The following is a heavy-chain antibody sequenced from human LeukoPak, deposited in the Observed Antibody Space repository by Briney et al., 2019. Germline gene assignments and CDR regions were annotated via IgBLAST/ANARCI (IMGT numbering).Heavy chain of an antibody. J-gene: IGHJ5*02. CDR3: ARRVTSFDP. D-gene: IGHD2-2*01. CDR1: GGSFSGYY. CDR2: INHSGST. V-gene: IGHV4-34*01. Sequence: PSETLSLTCAVYGGSFSGYYWSWIRQPPGKGLEWIGEINHSGSTNYNPSLTSRVTISVDTSKNQFSLKLSSVTAADTAVYYCARRVTSFDPWGQGTLVTVSS.